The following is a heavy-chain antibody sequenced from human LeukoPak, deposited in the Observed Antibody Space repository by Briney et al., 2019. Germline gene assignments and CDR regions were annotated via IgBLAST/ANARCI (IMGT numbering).Heavy chain of an antibody. Sequence: GASVSVSCKASGYTFTGYYMHWVRQAPGQGLEWMGWINPNSGGTNYAQTFQGRVTMTRDTSISTAYMELSRLRSDDTAVYYCARLRPTVTTEGFDYWGQGTLVTVSS. V-gene: IGHV1-2*02. CDR3: ARLRPTVTTEGFDY. CDR2: INPNSGGT. D-gene: IGHD4-17*01. CDR1: GYTFTGYY. J-gene: IGHJ4*02.